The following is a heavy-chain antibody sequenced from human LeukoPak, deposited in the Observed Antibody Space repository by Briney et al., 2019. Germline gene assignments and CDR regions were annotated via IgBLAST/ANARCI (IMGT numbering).Heavy chain of an antibody. J-gene: IGHJ4*02. CDR1: GFTFSSYG. CDR2: IRYDGSNK. V-gene: IGHV3-30*02. CDR3: AKVQARAIYDSSGYYPFDY. Sequence: GGSLRLSCAASGFTFSSYGMHWVRQAPGKRLEWVAFIRYDGSNKYYADSVKGRFTISRDNSKNTLYLQMNSLRAEDTAVYYCAKVQARAIYDSSGYYPFDYWGRGTLVTVSS. D-gene: IGHD3-22*01.